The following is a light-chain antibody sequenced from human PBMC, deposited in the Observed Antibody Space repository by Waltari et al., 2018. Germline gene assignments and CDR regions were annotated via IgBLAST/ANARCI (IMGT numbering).Light chain of an antibody. Sequence: QSALTQPASVSGSPGQSITISCTGTTSDVGGYNSVSWYQQHPGKAPKLMIHNVSNRPSGVSNRFPGSKSGNTASLTISGLQAEDEAVYYCSSYTSTNTFGLFGGGTKLTVL. V-gene: IGLV2-14*03. CDR3: SSYTSTNTFGL. CDR1: TSDVGGYNS. J-gene: IGLJ3*02. CDR2: NVS.